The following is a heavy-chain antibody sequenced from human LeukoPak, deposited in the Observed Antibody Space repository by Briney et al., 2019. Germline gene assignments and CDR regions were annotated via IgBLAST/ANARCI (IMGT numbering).Heavy chain of an antibody. D-gene: IGHD6-19*01. CDR2: ISSNGGST. Sequence: GGSLILSCAASGFTFSSYAMSWVRQAPGKGLEWVSGISSNGGSTYYADSVKGRFTISRDKSKKTLYLQMNSLRAEDTAVYYCAKPKFTVAGSNYFDYWGQGTLVTVSS. V-gene: IGHV3-23*01. CDR3: AKPKFTVAGSNYFDY. CDR1: GFTFSSYA. J-gene: IGHJ4*02.